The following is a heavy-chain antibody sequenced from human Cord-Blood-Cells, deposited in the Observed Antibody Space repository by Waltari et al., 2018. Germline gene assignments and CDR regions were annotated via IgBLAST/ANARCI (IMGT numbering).Heavy chain of an antibody. CDR1: GWSFSGYY. Sequence: QVQLQQWGAGLLKPSETLSLTCAVYGWSFSGYYWSWIRQPPGKGLEWIGEINHSGSTNYNPSLKSRVTISVDTSKNQFSLKLSSVTAADTAVYYCARGHGELLSSTSCFDYWGQGTLVTVSS. CDR3: ARGHGELLSSTSCFDY. V-gene: IGHV4-34*01. D-gene: IGHD2-2*01. CDR2: INHSGST. J-gene: IGHJ4*02.